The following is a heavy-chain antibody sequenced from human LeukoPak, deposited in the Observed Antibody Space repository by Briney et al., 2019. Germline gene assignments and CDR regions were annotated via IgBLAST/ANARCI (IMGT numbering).Heavy chain of an antibody. V-gene: IGHV3-23*01. Sequence: GGSLRLSCAASGFSFSSYAMSWVRQAPGMRLEWVSSISGSGEITYYADSLEGRFTISRDNSKNSLYLQMNSLRAEDTAVYYCAREGEMSYWGQGTLVTVSS. CDR1: GFSFSSYA. CDR2: ISGSGEIT. D-gene: IGHD3-10*01. J-gene: IGHJ4*02. CDR3: AREGEMSY.